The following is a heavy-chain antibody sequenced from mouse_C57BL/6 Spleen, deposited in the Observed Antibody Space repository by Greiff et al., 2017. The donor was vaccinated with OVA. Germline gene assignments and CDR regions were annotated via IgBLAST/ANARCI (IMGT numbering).Heavy chain of an antibody. D-gene: IGHD3-1*01. J-gene: IGHJ4*01. CDR3: ARRGLFRGYAVYY. V-gene: IGHV1-53*01. Sequence: VQLQQPGTELVKPGASVTLSCKASGYTFTSYWMHWVKPRPGQGLELIGNINPSTGGTNYNEKFKSNATLTVDTSSSTGYMQLSSRPSEDSAVYYSARRGLFRGYAVYYWGQGTSVTASS. CDR1: GYTFTSYW. CDR2: INPSTGGT.